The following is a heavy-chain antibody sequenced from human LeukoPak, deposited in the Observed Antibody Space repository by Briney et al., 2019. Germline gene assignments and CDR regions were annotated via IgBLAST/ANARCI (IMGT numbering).Heavy chain of an antibody. D-gene: IGHD4-17*01. CDR2: VSSSSSYI. V-gene: IGHV3-21*01. CDR1: GFTFSSYS. J-gene: IGHJ6*03. CDR3: ARGIPTVPDHYYYYYYMDV. Sequence: IPGGSLRLSCAASGFTFSSYSMNWVRQAPGKGLEWVSSVSSSSSYIYYADSVKGRFTISRDNAKNSLYLQMNSLRAEDTAVYYCARGIPTVPDHYYYYYYMDVWGKGTTVTVSS.